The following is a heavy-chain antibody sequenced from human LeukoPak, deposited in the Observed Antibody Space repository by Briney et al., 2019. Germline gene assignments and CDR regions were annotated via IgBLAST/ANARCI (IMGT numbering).Heavy chain of an antibody. D-gene: IGHD6-6*01. J-gene: IGHJ4*02. Sequence: SETLSLTCTVSGGSISSYYWNWIRQPAGKGLEWIGRIYTSGSTNYNPSLKSRVTISVDTSKNQFSLKLSSVTAADTAVYYCARGPGGSSSSDFDYWGQGTLVTVSS. V-gene: IGHV4-4*07. CDR1: GGSISSYY. CDR3: ARGPGGSSSSDFDY. CDR2: IYTSGST.